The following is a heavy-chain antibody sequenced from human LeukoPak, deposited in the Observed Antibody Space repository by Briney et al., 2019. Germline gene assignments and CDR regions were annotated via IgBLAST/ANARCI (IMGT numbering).Heavy chain of an antibody. CDR2: IIPIFGTA. D-gene: IGHD4-23*01. V-gene: IGHV1-69*13. CDR3: ASPPYGNGGY. CDR1: GGTFSSYA. Sequence: SVKVSCKASGGTFSSYAISWVRQAPGQGLEWMGGIIPIFGTANYAQKFQGRVTITADESTSAAYMELSSLRSEDTAVYYCASPPYGNGGYWGQGTLVTVSS. J-gene: IGHJ4*02.